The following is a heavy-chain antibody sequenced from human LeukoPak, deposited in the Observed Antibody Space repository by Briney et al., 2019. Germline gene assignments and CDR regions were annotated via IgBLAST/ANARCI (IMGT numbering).Heavy chain of an antibody. CDR1: GYIFTTNW. CDR3: ARRAGSSGKFDP. Sequence: GESLKISCKGSGYIFTTNWISWVRQLPGKGLEWMGTIDPSDSETNYSPSFQGHVTISADKSISTAYLQWNSVKASDTAMYYCARRAGSSGKFDPWGQGTQVIVSS. V-gene: IGHV5-10-1*01. CDR2: IDPSDSET. D-gene: IGHD6-19*01. J-gene: IGHJ5*02.